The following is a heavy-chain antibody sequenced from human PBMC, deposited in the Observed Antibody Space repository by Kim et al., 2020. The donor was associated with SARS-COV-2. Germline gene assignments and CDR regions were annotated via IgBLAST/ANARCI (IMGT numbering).Heavy chain of an antibody. CDR2: IYYSGST. CDR3: ARGNYDYVWVGAFDI. CDR1: GGSISSYY. V-gene: IGHV4-59*13. Sequence: SETLSLTCTVSGGSISSYYWSWIRQPPGKGLEWIGYIYYSGSTNYNPSLKSRVTISVDTSKNQFSLKLSSVTAADTAVYYCARGNYDYVWVGAFDIWGQGTMVTVSS. J-gene: IGHJ3*02. D-gene: IGHD3-16*01.